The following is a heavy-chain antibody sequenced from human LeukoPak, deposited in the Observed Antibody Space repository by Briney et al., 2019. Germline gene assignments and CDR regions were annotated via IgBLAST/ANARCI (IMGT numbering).Heavy chain of an antibody. D-gene: IGHD3-10*01. J-gene: IGHJ4*02. CDR3: TTDLGTYYHGSQRLIPIDY. CDR1: GFTFSNAW. CDR2: IKSKTDGGTT. V-gene: IGHV3-15*07. Sequence: GGSLRLSCAASGFTFSNAWMNWVRQAPGKGLEWVGRIKSKTDGGTTDYAAPVKGRFTISRDDSKSAVYLQMNSLKIEDTAVYYCTTDLGTYYHGSQRLIPIDYWGQGTLVTVSS.